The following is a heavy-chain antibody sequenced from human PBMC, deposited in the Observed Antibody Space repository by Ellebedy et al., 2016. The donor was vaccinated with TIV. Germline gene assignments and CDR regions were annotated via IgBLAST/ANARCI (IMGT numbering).Heavy chain of an antibody. CDR2: IKQDGSEK. CDR3: ARATGAAGSF. CDR1: GFTFSSYW. D-gene: IGHD6-13*01. Sequence: GGSLRLXXAASGFTFSSYWMTWVRQAPGKGLEWVANIKQDGSEKYYVGSVKGRFTISRDNAKNSLYLQMNSLRAEDTAVYYCARATGAAGSFWGQGTLVTVSS. J-gene: IGHJ4*02. V-gene: IGHV3-7*04.